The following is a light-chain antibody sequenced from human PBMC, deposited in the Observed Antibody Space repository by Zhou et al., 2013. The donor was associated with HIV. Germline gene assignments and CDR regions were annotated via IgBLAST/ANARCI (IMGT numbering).Light chain of an antibody. V-gene: IGKV3-20*01. Sequence: EIVLTQSPGTLSLSPGERATLSCRASQTVTSSNLVWYQQKPGQAPRLLIYGASSRATGIPDRFSGSGSGTDFTLTISRLEPEDSAVYYCQQYGTSPPRTFGQGTKVEIK. J-gene: IGKJ1*01. CDR2: GAS. CDR3: QQYGTSPPRT. CDR1: QTVTSSN.